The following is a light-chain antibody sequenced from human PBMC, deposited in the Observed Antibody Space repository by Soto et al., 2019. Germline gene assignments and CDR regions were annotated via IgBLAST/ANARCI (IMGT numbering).Light chain of an antibody. Sequence: QSVLTQPASVSGSPGQSITISCSGTTSDVGIVSWYQHHPGKAPKLMIHEVTKRPSGVSDRFSGSKSGNSASLTISGLQAEDEADYLCCSFGGSGYVFGTGTKVTVL. CDR1: TSDVGI. V-gene: IGLV2-23*02. CDR3: CSFGGSGYV. CDR2: EVT. J-gene: IGLJ1*01.